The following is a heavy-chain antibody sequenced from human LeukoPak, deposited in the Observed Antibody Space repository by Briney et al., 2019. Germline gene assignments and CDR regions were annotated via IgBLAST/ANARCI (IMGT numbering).Heavy chain of an antibody. J-gene: IGHJ1*01. Sequence: GGSLRLSCAASGFTISSHGMHWVRQAPGKGLEWVAFLHSNGNNKYYADVVKGRFAISRDNSKNTLHLQMNSLRPEDTAVYYCARSFSAREYFEHWGQGLLVTVSS. CDR2: LHSNGNNK. V-gene: IGHV3-30*02. D-gene: IGHD6-6*01. CDR1: GFTISSHG. CDR3: ARSFSAREYFEH.